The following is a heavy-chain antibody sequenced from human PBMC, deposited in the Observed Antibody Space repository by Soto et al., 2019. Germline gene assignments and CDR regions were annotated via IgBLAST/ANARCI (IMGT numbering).Heavy chain of an antibody. CDR1: GGTFSSYA. CDR2: IIPIFGTA. J-gene: IGHJ6*02. CDR3: ARHREIVVVVAATPNDYYYGMDV. V-gene: IGHV1-69*01. D-gene: IGHD2-15*01. Sequence: QVQLVQSGAEVKKPGSSVKVSCKASGGTFSSYAISWVRQAPGQGLEWMGGIIPIFGTANYAQKFQGRVTITADESTSTAYMELSSLRSEDTAVYYCARHREIVVVVAATPNDYYYGMDVWGQGTTVTVSS.